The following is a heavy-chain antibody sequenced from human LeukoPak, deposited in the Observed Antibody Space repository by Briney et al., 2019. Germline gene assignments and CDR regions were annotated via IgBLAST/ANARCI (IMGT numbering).Heavy chain of an antibody. D-gene: IGHD2-15*01. J-gene: IGHJ6*04. V-gene: IGHV3-48*03. CDR3: ARDPLRCSGGSCYSDYYYYGMDV. CDR1: GFTFSSYE. CDR2: ISSSGSTI. Sequence: GGSLRLSCAASGFTFSSYEMNWVRHAPGKGLEWVSYISSSGSTIYYGDSVKGRFTISRDNAKNSLYLQMNSLRAEDTAVYYGARDPLRCSGGSCYSDYYYYGMDVWGKGTTVTVSS.